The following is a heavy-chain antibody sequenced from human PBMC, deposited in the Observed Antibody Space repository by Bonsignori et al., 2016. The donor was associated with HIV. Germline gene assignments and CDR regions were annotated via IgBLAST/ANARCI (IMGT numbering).Heavy chain of an antibody. D-gene: IGHD3-10*01. CDR1: GFSVNTAW. V-gene: IGHV3-15*01. J-gene: IGHJ5*02. Sequence: GALKISCEASGFSVNTAWMSWVRQAPGKGLEWVGRIRGINDGGATEYAAPVRGRFTISRDDSKNTLSLQMISLKTEDTGVYYCTTFGPGRSWGPGTLVTVSS. CDR2: IRGINDGGAT. CDR3: TTFGPGRS.